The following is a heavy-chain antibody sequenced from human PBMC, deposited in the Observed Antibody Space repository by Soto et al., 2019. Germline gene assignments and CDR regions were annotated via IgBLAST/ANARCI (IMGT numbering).Heavy chain of an antibody. J-gene: IGHJ4*02. V-gene: IGHV3-30*18. Sequence: QVQLVESGGGVVQPGRSLRLSCAASGFTFSSYGMHWVRQAPGKGLEWVAVISYDGSNKYYADSVKGRFTISRDNSKNTLYLQMNSLRAEGTAVYYCAKDPLSMTSYAIGSFDCWGQGTLVTVSS. CDR3: AKDPLSMTSYAIGSFDC. CDR2: ISYDGSNK. D-gene: IGHD3-10*01. CDR1: GFTFSSYG.